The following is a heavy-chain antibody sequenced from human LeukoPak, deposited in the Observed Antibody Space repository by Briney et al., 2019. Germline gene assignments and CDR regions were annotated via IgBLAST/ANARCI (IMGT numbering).Heavy chain of an antibody. J-gene: IGHJ6*03. CDR3: AKAGRGGAITMVRGVKGDYYYMDV. Sequence: GGSLRLSCAASGFTFISYGMSWVRQAPGKGLEGVSGISGSGGRTYYADSVKGRFTISRDNSKNTLYLQMNSLRAEDTAVYYCAKAGRGGAITMVRGVKGDYYYMDVWGKGTTVTISS. D-gene: IGHD3-10*01. CDR2: ISGSGGRT. V-gene: IGHV3-23*01. CDR1: GFTFISYG.